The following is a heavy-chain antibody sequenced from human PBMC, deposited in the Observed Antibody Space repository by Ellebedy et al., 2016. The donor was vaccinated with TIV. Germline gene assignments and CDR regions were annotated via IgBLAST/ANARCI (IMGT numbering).Heavy chain of an antibody. CDR2: IRSKANNYAT. CDR3: TRHGSGWYDSDTFDI. V-gene: IGHV3-73*01. J-gene: IGHJ3*02. CDR1: GFSFSGSA. Sequence: GGSLRLSCAASGFSFSGSAMHWVRQASGKGLEWVGRIRSKANNYATAYAASVKGRFTISSDDSKNTAYLQMNSLKTEDTAVYYCTRHGSGWYDSDTFDIWGQGTMVTVSS. D-gene: IGHD6-19*01.